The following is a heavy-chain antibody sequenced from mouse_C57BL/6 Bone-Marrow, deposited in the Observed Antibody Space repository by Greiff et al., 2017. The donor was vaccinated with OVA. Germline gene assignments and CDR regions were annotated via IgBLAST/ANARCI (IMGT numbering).Heavy chain of an antibody. CDR2: IYPRSGNT. CDR3: ARRGYYGRGYFDV. CDR1: GYTFTSYG. Sequence: QVQLQQSGAELARPGASVKLSCKASGYTFTSYGISWVKQRTGQGLEWIGEIYPRSGNTYYNEKFKGKATLTADKSSSTAYMEFRSLASEDSAVYFCARRGYYGRGYFDVWGTGTTVTVSS. D-gene: IGHD1-1*01. V-gene: IGHV1-81*01. J-gene: IGHJ1*03.